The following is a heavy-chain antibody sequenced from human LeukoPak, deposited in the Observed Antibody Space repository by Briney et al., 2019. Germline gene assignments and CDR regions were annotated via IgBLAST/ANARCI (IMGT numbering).Heavy chain of an antibody. CDR3: AKDQAGSSRPYGMDV. CDR1: GGSVSSGSYY. D-gene: IGHD6-13*01. CDR2: ISGSGGST. V-gene: IGHV3-23*01. J-gene: IGHJ6*02. Sequence: PSETLSLTCTVSGGSVSSGSYYWSWVRQAPGKGLEWVSAISGSGGSTYYADSVKGRFTISRDNSKNTLYLQMNSLRAEDTAVYYCAKDQAGSSRPYGMDVWGQGTTVTVSS.